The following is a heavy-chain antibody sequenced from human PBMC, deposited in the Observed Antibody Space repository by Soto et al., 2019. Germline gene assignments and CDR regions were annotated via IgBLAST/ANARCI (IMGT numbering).Heavy chain of an antibody. CDR1: GFTFSIYA. D-gene: IGHD6-19*01. Sequence: GGSLRLSCAASGFTFSIYAMHWVRQAPGKGLEWVAVISYDGSNKYYADSVKGRFTISRDNSKNTLYLQMNSLRAEDTAVYYCARDWWLVLELDYWGQATLVTVSS. CDR2: ISYDGSNK. J-gene: IGHJ4*02. V-gene: IGHV3-30-3*01. CDR3: ARDWWLVLELDY.